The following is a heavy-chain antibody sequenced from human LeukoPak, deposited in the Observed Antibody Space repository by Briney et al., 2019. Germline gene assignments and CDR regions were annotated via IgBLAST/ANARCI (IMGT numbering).Heavy chain of an antibody. V-gene: IGHV4-59*01. CDR2: IYYSGST. J-gene: IGHJ4*02. D-gene: IGHD5-18*01. CDR3: ATDTAMGHFDY. CDR1: GGSISSYY. Sequence: SETLSLTCTVSGGSISSYYWSWIRQPPGKGLEWIGYIYYSGSTNYNPSHKSRVTISVDTSKNQFSLKLSSVTAADTAVYYCATDTAMGHFDYWGQGTLVTVSS.